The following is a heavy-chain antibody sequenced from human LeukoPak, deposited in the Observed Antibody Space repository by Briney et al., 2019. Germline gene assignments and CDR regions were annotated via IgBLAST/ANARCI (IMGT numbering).Heavy chain of an antibody. CDR2: ISSSSSTI. J-gene: IGHJ3*02. V-gene: IGHV3-48*01. Sequence: GGSLRLSCAASGFTFSSYSMNWVRQAPGKGLEWVSYISSSSSTIYYADSVKGRFTISRDNAKNSLYLQMSSLRAEDTAVYYCARSYGSGSFPYAFDIWGQGTMVTVSS. CDR1: GFTFSSYS. CDR3: ARSYGSGSFPYAFDI. D-gene: IGHD3-10*01.